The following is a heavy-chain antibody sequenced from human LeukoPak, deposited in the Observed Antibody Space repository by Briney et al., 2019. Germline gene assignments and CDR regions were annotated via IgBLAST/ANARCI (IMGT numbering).Heavy chain of an antibody. J-gene: IGHJ3*01. Sequence: GGSLRLSCAASEFIFSSYGMHWVRQAPGKGLEWVAFIRYDRRNEYYIDPVKGRFTISRDNSKNTLYLQMSSLRSEDTAMYYCGLGGSRTSAIDLWGQGTMVTVSS. CDR3: GLGGSRTSAIDL. V-gene: IGHV3-30*02. D-gene: IGHD2-2*02. CDR1: EFIFSSYG. CDR2: IRYDRRNE.